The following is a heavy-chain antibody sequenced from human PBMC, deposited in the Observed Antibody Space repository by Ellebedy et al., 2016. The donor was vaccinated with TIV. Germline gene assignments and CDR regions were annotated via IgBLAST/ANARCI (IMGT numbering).Heavy chain of an antibody. CDR1: GYTFTNYC. Sequence: ASVKVSCKASGYTFTNYCLHWVRQAPGQGLEWMGWINGYNGNTKYAQKLQDRLTITTNTSTRTAYIELRSLTSNDTAVYYCAGVKNYDIWSGYNPFDYWGQGALVTVSS. V-gene: IGHV1-18*04. CDR2: INGYNGNT. CDR3: AGVKNYDIWSGYNPFDY. D-gene: IGHD3-3*01. J-gene: IGHJ4*02.